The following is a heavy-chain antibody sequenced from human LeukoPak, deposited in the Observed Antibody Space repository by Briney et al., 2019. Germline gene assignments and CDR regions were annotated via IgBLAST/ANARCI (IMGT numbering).Heavy chain of an antibody. CDR1: GFTFSSYA. D-gene: IGHD2-15*01. CDR3: ARSPNYCSGGSCYHYYYYMDV. Sequence: GGSLRLSCAASGFTFSSYAMHGVRQAPGKGREGGAVISYDGSNKYYADSVKGRFTITRDNSKNTLYLQMNSLRAEDTAVYYCARSPNYCSGGSCYHYYYYMDVWGKGTTVTVSS. CDR2: ISYDGSNK. V-gene: IGHV3-30-3*01. J-gene: IGHJ6*03.